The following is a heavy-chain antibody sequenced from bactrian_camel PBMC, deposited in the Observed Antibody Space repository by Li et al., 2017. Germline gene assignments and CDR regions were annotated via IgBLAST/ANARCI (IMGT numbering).Heavy chain of an antibody. CDR2: VSSSGSDT. J-gene: IGHJ4*01. V-gene: IGHV3S60*01. CDR3: AAASSCRGRFWWLLLPRTAVY. D-gene: IGHD2*01. Sequence: HVQLVESGGNTVQSGGSLRLSCIISGFAFEDSDMGWYRQAPGSECEFVSKVSSSGSDTYAAPVKGRFTISRDNAKNMIYLQMNNLKPEDTAVYYCAAASSCRGRFWWLLLPRTAVYWGQGTQVTVS. CDR1: GFAFEDSD.